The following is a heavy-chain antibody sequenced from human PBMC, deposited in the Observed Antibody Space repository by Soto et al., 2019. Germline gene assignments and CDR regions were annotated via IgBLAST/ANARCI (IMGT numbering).Heavy chain of an antibody. CDR2: MNPNSGNT. Sequence: QVQLVQSGAEVKKPGASVMVSCKASGYTFRDYDINWVRQASGQGLEWMGWMNPNSGNTAYAQKFQGRVNMTGDTPTNPAHLELARLTSADTAGYYWTRRARIGEQLGLPFDSWAQGTLVTVSS. V-gene: IGHV1-8*01. CDR1: GYTFRDYD. D-gene: IGHD7-27*01. CDR3: TRRARIGEQLGLPFDS. J-gene: IGHJ4*02.